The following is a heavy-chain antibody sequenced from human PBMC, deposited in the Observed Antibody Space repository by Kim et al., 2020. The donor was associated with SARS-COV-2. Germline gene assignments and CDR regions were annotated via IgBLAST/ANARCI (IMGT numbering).Heavy chain of an antibody. Sequence: SETLSLTCAVYGGSFSGYYWSWIRQPPGKGLEWIGEINHSGSTNYNPSLKSRVTISVDTSKNQFSLKLSSVTAADTAGYYCARDGDYEFPLNYFDYWGQGTPVTVSS. CDR2: INHSGST. CDR3: ARDGDYEFPLNYFDY. V-gene: IGHV4-34*01. CDR1: GGSFSGYY. J-gene: IGHJ4*02. D-gene: IGHD4-17*01.